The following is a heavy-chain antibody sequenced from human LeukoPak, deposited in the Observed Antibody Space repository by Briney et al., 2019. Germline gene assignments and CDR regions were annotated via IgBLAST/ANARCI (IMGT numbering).Heavy chain of an antibody. Sequence: PGGSLRLSCAASGFTFDDYAMHWVRQAPGKGREWVSGMSWNSGSIGYAVSVKGRFTISRDNAKNSLYLQMNSLRAEDTALYYCAKDNRIVAFDYWGQGTLVTVSS. D-gene: IGHD2/OR15-2a*01. CDR1: GFTFDDYA. J-gene: IGHJ4*02. CDR3: AKDNRIVAFDY. CDR2: MSWNSGSI. V-gene: IGHV3-9*01.